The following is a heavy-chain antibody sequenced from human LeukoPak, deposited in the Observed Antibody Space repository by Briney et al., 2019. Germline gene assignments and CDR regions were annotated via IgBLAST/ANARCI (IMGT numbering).Heavy chain of an antibody. D-gene: IGHD6-6*01. CDR1: GFTFSSYS. V-gene: IGHV3-21*01. CDR2: ISSSSSYI. CDR3: ARDLKEVAARPFVY. Sequence: NAGGSLRLSCAASGFTFSSYSMNWVRQAPGKGLEWVSSISSSSSYIYYADSVKGRFTISRDNAKNSLYLQMNSLRAEDTAVYYCARDLKEVAARPFVYWGQGTLVTVSS. J-gene: IGHJ4*02.